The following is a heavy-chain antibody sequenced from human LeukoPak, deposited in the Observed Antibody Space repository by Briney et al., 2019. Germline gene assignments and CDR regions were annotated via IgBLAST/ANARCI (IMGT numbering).Heavy chain of an antibody. CDR2: IYSGGST. Sequence: GGSLRLSCAASGFTVSSNYMSWVRQAPGKGLEWVSVIYSGGSTYYADSVKGRFTISRDNSKNTLYLQMNSLRAEDTAVYYCASRGYSYGYWFDPWGQGILVTVSS. CDR1: GFTVSSNY. J-gene: IGHJ5*02. CDR3: ASRGYSYGYWFDP. D-gene: IGHD5-18*01. V-gene: IGHV3-66*02.